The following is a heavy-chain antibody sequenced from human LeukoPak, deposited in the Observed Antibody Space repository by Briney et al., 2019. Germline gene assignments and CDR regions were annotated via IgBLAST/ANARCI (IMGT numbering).Heavy chain of an antibody. V-gene: IGHV4-59*01. CDR2: IYYSGST. J-gene: IGHJ4*02. CDR3: ARGHDILTGYYPPDGVFDY. CDR1: GGSISSYY. D-gene: IGHD3-9*01. Sequence: SETLSLTCTVSGGSISSYYWSWIRQPPGKGLEGIGYIYYSGSTNYNPSLKSRVTISVDTSKNQFSLKLSSVTAADTAVYYCARGHDILTGYYPPDGVFDYWGQGTLVTVSS.